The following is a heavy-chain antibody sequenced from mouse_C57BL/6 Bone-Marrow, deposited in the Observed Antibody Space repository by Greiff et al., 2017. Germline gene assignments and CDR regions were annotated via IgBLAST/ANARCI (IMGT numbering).Heavy chain of an antibody. CDR1: GYAFSSYW. Sequence: QVQLQQSGAELVKPGASVKISCKASGYAFSSYWMNWVKQRPGQGLEWIGQIYPGDGATNYNGKFKGKATLTADKSSSTAYMQLSSLTSEDSAVYFGAREGPLWVRCAYWGQGNLVTVSA. V-gene: IGHV1-80*01. D-gene: IGHD3-3*01. J-gene: IGHJ3*01. CDR3: AREGPLWVRCAY. CDR2: IYPGDGAT.